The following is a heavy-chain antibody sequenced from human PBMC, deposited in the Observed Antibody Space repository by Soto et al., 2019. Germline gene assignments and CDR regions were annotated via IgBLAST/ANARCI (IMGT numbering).Heavy chain of an antibody. CDR1: GGSVSGYY. CDR3: ARSELGARRHCDGTSCSNTVTKNGMDV. Sequence: QVQLQQWGAGLLKPSETLSLTCAVDGGSVSGYYWTWIRQPPGKGREWFGEINHSGNTNYNPSLESGVTMSVDTSKHHFSLKVTSVSAADTAVYYCARSELGARRHCDGTSCSNTVTKNGMDVWGQGTTVTVSS. V-gene: IGHV4-34*01. D-gene: IGHD2-2*01. CDR2: INHSGNT. J-gene: IGHJ6*02.